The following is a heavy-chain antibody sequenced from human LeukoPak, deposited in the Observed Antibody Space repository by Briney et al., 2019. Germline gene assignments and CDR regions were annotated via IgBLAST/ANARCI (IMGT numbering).Heavy chain of an antibody. Sequence: SETLSLTCTVSGGSISSYYWSWIRQPPGKGLEWIASIYYSGSAYYNPSLKSRIIISIDPSKHQFSLKLSSVTAADTAVYYCARGPHYDILTGYYYYYYMDVWGKGTTVTVSS. CDR3: ARGPHYDILTGYYYYYYMDV. J-gene: IGHJ6*03. V-gene: IGHV4-59*05. CDR1: GGSISSYY. CDR2: IYYSGSA. D-gene: IGHD3-9*01.